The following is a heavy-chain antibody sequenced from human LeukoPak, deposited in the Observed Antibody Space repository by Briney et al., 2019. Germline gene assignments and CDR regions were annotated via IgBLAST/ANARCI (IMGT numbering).Heavy chain of an antibody. Sequence: SETLSLTCTVSGASISSHYWSWIRQPPGKGLEWIGSIYHSGSTYYNPSLKSRVTISVDTSKNQFSLNLSSVTAADTAVYYCASPLGYCNSVNCYGDYWGQGTLVTVSS. CDR2: IYHSGST. D-gene: IGHD2-2*01. V-gene: IGHV4-39*01. CDR1: GASISSHY. J-gene: IGHJ4*02. CDR3: ASPLGYCNSVNCYGDY.